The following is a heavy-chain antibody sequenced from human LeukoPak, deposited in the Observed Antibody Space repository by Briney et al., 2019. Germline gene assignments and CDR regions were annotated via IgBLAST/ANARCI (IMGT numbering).Heavy chain of an antibody. J-gene: IGHJ3*02. V-gene: IGHV4-59*12. Sequence: SETLSLTCTVSSGFISGYYWSWIRQPPGKGMEWIGYIYYSGSTSYNPSLKSRVTISVDTSKNQFSLKLTSVTAADTAVYYCAREISWSRGAFDIWGQGTMVTVSS. CDR2: IYYSGST. CDR3: AREISWSRGAFDI. CDR1: SGFISGYY. D-gene: IGHD6-13*01.